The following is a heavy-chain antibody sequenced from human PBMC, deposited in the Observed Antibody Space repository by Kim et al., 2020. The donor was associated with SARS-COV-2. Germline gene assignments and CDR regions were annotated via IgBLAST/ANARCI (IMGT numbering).Heavy chain of an antibody. CDR2: IKPDGSEA. V-gene: IGHV3-7*01. CDR1: GFMFSNYW. CDR3: EAPYNGGWYRGGLGY. Sequence: GGSLRLSCAASGFMFSNYWMNWVRQAPGKGLEWVAFIKPDGSEAYYADSVRGRFTMSRDNAQNLLSLQMNSLRADDTAVYYCEAPYNGGWYRGGLGYWGEGTLVTVSS. J-gene: IGHJ4*02. D-gene: IGHD6-19*01.